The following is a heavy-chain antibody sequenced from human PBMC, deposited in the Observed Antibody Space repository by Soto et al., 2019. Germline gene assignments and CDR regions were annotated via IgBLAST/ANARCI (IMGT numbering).Heavy chain of an antibody. Sequence: PSETLSLTCSVSGASTVSHYHWTWIRQPPGKGLEWMGYIFNSGTTFYNPSLTSRLSISMGTSGNHFSLELRSVTAADTAVYYCALALGPTTGLDYWGQGTQVTVSS. D-gene: IGHD1-26*01. CDR3: ALALGPTTGLDY. CDR1: GASTVSHYH. J-gene: IGHJ4*02. V-gene: IGHV4-31*02. CDR2: IFNSGTT.